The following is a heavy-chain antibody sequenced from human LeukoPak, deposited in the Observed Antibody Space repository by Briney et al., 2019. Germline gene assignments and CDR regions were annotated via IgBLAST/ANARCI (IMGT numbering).Heavy chain of an antibody. CDR3: ASLYYYETSYYYGMDV. Sequence: GGSLRLSCAASGFTFSSYWMHWVRQAPGKGLVWVSRINSDGSSTSYADSVKGRFTISRDNAKNTLYLQMNSLRAEDTAVYYCASLYYYETSYYYGMDVRGQGTTVTVSS. CDR2: INSDGSST. V-gene: IGHV3-74*01. CDR1: GFTFSSYW. J-gene: IGHJ6*02. D-gene: IGHD3-22*01.